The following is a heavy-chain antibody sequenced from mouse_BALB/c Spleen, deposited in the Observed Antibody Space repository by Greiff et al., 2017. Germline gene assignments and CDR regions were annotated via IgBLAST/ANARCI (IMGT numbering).Heavy chain of an antibody. Sequence: EVQLVESGGGLVQPGGSRKLSCAASGFTFSSFGMHWVRQAPEKGLEWVAYISSGSSTIYYADTVKGRLTISRDNPKNTLFLQMTSLRSEDTAMYYCARSPYDYDGVDYWGQGTTLTVSS. V-gene: IGHV5-17*02. CDR3: ARSPYDYDGVDY. CDR2: ISSGSSTI. J-gene: IGHJ2*01. CDR1: GFTFSSFG. D-gene: IGHD2-4*01.